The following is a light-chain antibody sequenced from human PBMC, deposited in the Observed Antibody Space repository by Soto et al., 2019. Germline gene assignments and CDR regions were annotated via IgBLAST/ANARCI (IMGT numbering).Light chain of an antibody. CDR1: SSNIGSNT. CDR2: SNN. V-gene: IGLV1-44*01. CDR3: AAWDDSLNGYV. Sequence: QSALTQPPSASGTPGQRVTISCSGSSSNIGSNTVNWYQQLPGTAPKLLIYSNNQRPSGVPDRFSGSKSGTSASLATSGLQSEDEADYYCAAWDDSLNGYVFGTGTKLTV. J-gene: IGLJ1*01.